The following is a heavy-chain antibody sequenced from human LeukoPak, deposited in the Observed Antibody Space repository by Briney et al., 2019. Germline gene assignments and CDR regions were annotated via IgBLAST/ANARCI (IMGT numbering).Heavy chain of an antibody. CDR2: IYYSGST. V-gene: IGHV4-38-2*02. CDR1: GYSIRSGYY. D-gene: IGHD3-16*01. Sequence: SETLSLTCTVSGYSIRSGYYWGWIRQPPGKGLEWIGYIYYSGSTYYNPSLKSRVTISVDTSKNQFSLKLSSVTAADTAVYYCARKSGQTLSIGAFDIWGQGTMVTVSS. J-gene: IGHJ3*02. CDR3: ARKSGQTLSIGAFDI.